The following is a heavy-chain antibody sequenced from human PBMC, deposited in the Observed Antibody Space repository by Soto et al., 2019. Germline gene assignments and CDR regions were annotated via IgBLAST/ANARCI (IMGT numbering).Heavy chain of an antibody. Sequence: QITLKESGPTLVRPTQTLTLTCTFSGFSLSTTGVGVGWIRQPPGKALEWLALIYWDDDKRYSPSLKSRLTITKDTPKNEVILTRTIMDPVDTATFYCALRLRYFGVGRERSTYFVPWGQGTLVRVSS. J-gene: IGHJ5*02. D-gene: IGHD3-3*01. CDR2: IYWDDDK. CDR1: GFSLSTTGVG. CDR3: ALRLRYFGVGRERSTYFVP. V-gene: IGHV2-5*02.